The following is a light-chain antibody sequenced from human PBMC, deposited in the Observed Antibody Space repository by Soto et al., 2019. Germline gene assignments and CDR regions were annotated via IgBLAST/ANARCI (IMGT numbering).Light chain of an antibody. V-gene: IGKV3-20*01. CDR3: QQCATAPLT. Sequence: EIVLTQSPGTLSLSPGERATLSCRASQTVGGDYLAWYQQKPGQPPRLLIDDASRRATGIPDRVSGDGSGTDFTLTISRLEPEDFAVYYCQQCATAPLTFGGGTKVEI. CDR1: QTVGGDY. CDR2: DAS. J-gene: IGKJ4*01.